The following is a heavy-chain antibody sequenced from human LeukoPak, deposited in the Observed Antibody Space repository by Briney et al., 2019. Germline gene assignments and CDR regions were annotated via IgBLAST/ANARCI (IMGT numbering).Heavy chain of an antibody. D-gene: IGHD5-18*01. Sequence: SETLSLTCTVSGGSISSSSYYWGWIRQPPGKGLEWIGSIYYSGSTYYNPSLKSRVTISVDTSKNQFSLKLSSVTAADTAVYYCARDLARGYSYGYGWFDPWGQGTLVTVSS. CDR3: ARDLARGYSYGYGWFDP. CDR2: IYYSGST. CDR1: GGSISSSSYY. J-gene: IGHJ5*02. V-gene: IGHV4-39*07.